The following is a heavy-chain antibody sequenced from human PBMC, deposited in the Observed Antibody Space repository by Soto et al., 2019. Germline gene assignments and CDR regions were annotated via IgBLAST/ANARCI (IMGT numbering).Heavy chain of an antibody. CDR2: NSYDGRSE. D-gene: IGHD2-15*01. CDR1: GFTFSNFG. Sequence: GVSLRLSCVCSGFTFSNFGMHWVRQAPGKGMEWVAGNSYDGRSESYVYSVRGRFTLSRENSKNTLCLQMISLRQEDTGVYYCAKDLDVVMVLSATRGLDVWGQGTTVTVYS. V-gene: IGHV3-30*18. J-gene: IGHJ6*02. CDR3: AKDLDVVMVLSATRGLDV.